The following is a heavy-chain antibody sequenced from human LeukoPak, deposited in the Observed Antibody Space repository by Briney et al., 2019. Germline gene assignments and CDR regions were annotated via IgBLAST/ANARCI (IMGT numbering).Heavy chain of an antibody. V-gene: IGHV3-7*01. CDR1: GFTFSSYW. CDR3: ARVTYYDYVWGSSLGY. D-gene: IGHD3-16*01. Sequence: GGSLRLSCAASGFTFSSYWMSWVRQAPGKGLEWVANIKQDGSEKYYVDSVKGRFTISRDNAKNSLYLQMNSLRAEDTAVYYCARVTYYDYVWGSSLGYWGQGTLVTVSS. J-gene: IGHJ4*02. CDR2: IKQDGSEK.